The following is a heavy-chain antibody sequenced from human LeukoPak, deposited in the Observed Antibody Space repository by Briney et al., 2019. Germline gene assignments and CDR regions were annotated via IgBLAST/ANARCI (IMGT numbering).Heavy chain of an antibody. CDR3: ARVQSCDSSGCLDI. J-gene: IGHJ3*02. CDR1: GGTFSSYA. Sequence: ASVKVSCKASGGTFSSYAISWVRQAPGQGLEWMGGIIPIFGTANYAQKFQGRVTITADESTSTAYMELSSLRSEDTAVYYCARVQSCDSSGCLDIWGQGTMVTVSS. CDR2: IIPIFGTA. D-gene: IGHD3-22*01. V-gene: IGHV1-69*13.